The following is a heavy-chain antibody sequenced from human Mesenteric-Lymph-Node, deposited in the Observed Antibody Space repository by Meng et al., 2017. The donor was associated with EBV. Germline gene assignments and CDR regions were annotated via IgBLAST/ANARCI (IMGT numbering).Heavy chain of an antibody. J-gene: IGHJ4*02. Sequence: QGRLVGAGGGVGKPCRALRLSLAASGFTFMDFYINWYSQEPGKGLEWVSSISNIGTTKDYAASVRGRFTISRDSAGSSLYLQMNSLRAEDTAVYYCAAGNWEAFDYWGQGTLVTVSS. V-gene: IGHV3-11*01. CDR3: AAGNWEAFDY. D-gene: IGHD7-27*01. CDR2: ISNIGTTK. CDR1: GFTFMDFY.